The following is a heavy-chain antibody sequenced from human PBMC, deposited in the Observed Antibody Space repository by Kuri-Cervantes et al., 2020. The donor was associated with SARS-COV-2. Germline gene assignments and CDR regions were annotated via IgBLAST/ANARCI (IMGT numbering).Heavy chain of an antibody. CDR1: GGSISGYY. V-gene: IGHV4-34*01. J-gene: IGHJ6*04. CDR2: IYHGLTT. D-gene: IGHD3-3*01. Sequence: SQTLSLTCAVYGGSISGYYWNWIRQPPGKGLEWIGEIYHGLTTNYNSSLKSRVTISVDTYKKQFPLKLTSVTAADTAVYYCARGGWGHFDFWSGYPPPMYLDVWGKGTTVTVSS. CDR3: ARGGWGHFDFWSGYPPPMYLDV.